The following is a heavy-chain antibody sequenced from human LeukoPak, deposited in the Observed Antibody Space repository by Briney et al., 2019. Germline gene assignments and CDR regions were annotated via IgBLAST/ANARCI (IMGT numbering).Heavy chain of an antibody. CDR1: GFTFSDYY. D-gene: IGHD3-22*01. Sequence: GGSLRLSCAASGFTFSDYYMSWIRQAPGKGLEWVSYISSSGSTIYYADSVKGRFTISRDNAKNSLYLQMNSLRAEDTAVYYCARDAVDSSGYYALYYYYMDVWGKGTTVTVSS. V-gene: IGHV3-11*01. CDR2: ISSSGSTI. J-gene: IGHJ6*03. CDR3: ARDAVDSSGYYALYYYYMDV.